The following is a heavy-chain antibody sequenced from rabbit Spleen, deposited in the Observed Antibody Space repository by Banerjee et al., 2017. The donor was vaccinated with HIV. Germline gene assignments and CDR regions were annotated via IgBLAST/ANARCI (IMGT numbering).Heavy chain of an antibody. V-gene: IGHV1S21*01. CDR3: VRDGAGGSYFAL. CDR1: GFTISSYG. Sequence: EQLVESGGGLVQPGGSLKLSCKASGFTISSYGVSWVHQAPGKGLEWIGLIDPVFGSPYSATWGNGRFPISSHNAQNTLYLQLSTLTAADTATYFCVRDGAGGSYFALWGQGTLVTVS. D-gene: IGHD8-1*01. CDR2: IDPVFGSP. J-gene: IGHJ3*01.